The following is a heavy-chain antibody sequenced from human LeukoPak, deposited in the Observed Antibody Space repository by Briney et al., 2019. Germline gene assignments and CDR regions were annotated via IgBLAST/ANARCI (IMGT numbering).Heavy chain of an antibody. V-gene: IGHV3-30*03. D-gene: IGHD2-15*01. J-gene: IGHJ5*02. CDR2: ISYDGSNK. CDR1: GFTFSSYW. CDR3: ARDQGYCSGGSCRRYNWFDP. Sequence: PGGSLRLSCAASGFTFSSYWMSWLRQAPGKGLEWVAVISYDGSNKYYADSVKGRFTISRDNSKNTLYLQMNSLRAEDTAVYYCARDQGYCSGGSCRRYNWFDPWGQGTLVTVSS.